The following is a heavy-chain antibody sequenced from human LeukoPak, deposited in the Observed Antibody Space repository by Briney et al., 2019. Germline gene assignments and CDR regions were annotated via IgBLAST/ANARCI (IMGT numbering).Heavy chain of an antibody. V-gene: IGHV4-59*01. Sequence: SETLSLTCTVSGGSISSYYWSWIRQPPGKGLEWIGYIYYSGSTNYNPSLKSRVTISVDTSKNQFSLKLSSVTAADTAVYYCARGSGSYYWFDPWGQGTLVTVSS. CDR1: GGSISSYY. CDR2: IYYSGST. CDR3: ARGSGSYYWFDP. J-gene: IGHJ5*02. D-gene: IGHD3-10*01.